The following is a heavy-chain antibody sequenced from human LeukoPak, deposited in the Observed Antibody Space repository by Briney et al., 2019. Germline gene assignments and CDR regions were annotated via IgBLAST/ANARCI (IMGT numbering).Heavy chain of an antibody. CDR1: GGSISSYY. CDR2: IYYSGST. Sequence: PSETLSLTCSVSGGSISSYYWSWIRQTPGKGLEWIGYIYYSGSTNYNPSLKSRVTISVDTSKNQFSLKVRSVTAADTAMYYCARADAFDRWGPGTMVTVSS. V-gene: IGHV4-59*01. CDR3: ARADAFDR. J-gene: IGHJ3*02.